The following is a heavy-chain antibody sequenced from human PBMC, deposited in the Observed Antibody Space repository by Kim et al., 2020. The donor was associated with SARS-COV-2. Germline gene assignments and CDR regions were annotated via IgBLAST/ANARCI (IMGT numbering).Heavy chain of an antibody. Sequence: GGSLRLSCTASGFTFSDHYMDWVRQAPGKGLEWVGRVRLKGNSYSTEYAASVKGRFIISRDDSKNSLYLQMNSLKIEDTALYYCARGGSSYGIDAFYVPWHYWGQGSLVTVSS. V-gene: IGHV3-72*01. J-gene: IGHJ4*02. D-gene: IGHD3-10*01. CDR2: VRLKGNSYST. CDR1: GFTFSDHY. CDR3: ARGGSSYGIDAFYVPWHY.